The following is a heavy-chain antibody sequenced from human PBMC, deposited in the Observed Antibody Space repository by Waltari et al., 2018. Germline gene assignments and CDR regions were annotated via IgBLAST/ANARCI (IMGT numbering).Heavy chain of an antibody. CDR2: ISYSGSI. CDR3: ARFYCSGGSCSPEDH. J-gene: IGHJ4*02. Sequence: QVQLQESGPGLVKPSETLSLTCTVSGGPIRSYYWSWIRQSPEKGLEWIGYISYSGSINYNPSLKSRVTISVDTSKNQFSLKLTSVTAADTAVYYCARFYCSGGSCSPEDHWGQGTLVTVSS. D-gene: IGHD2-15*01. V-gene: IGHV4-59*01. CDR1: GGPIRSYY.